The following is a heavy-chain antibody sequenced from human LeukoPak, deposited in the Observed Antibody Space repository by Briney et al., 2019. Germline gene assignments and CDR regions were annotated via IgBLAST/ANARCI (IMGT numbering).Heavy chain of an antibody. D-gene: IGHD1-26*01. CDR3: ARSSPLPATYGMDV. Sequence: PSETLSLTCAVSGGSISSSNWWSWVRQPPGKGLEWIGEIYHSGSTNYNPSLKSRVTISVDKSKNQFSLRLTSVTAADTAMYYRARSSPLPATYGMDVWGQGTTVTVSS. J-gene: IGHJ6*02. CDR2: IYHSGST. V-gene: IGHV4-4*02. CDR1: GGSISSSNW.